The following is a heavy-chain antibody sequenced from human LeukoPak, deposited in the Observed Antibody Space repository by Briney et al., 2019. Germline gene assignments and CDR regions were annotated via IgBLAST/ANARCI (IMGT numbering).Heavy chain of an antibody. V-gene: IGHV3-74*01. CDR3: ARGYYSTSRSDY. Sequence: PGGSLLLGCAASGYPLSNYLMHWVRQAPGKGLVWVSRVNSDGSTTNYADSVKGRFTISRDNAENTLYMRMNSPRPEDTAVYYCARGYYSTSRSDYWGEATLVTASS. CDR1: GYPLSNYL. J-gene: IGHJ4*01. D-gene: IGHD6-13*01. CDR2: VNSDGSTT.